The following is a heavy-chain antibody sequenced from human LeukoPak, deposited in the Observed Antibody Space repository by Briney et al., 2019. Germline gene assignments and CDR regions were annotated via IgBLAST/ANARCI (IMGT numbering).Heavy chain of an antibody. CDR1: GFTFSSYW. J-gene: IGHJ3*02. CDR3: ARDMGSTYYYDSSAQDAFDI. D-gene: IGHD3-22*01. CDR2: MKQDGSEK. V-gene: IGHV3-7*01. Sequence: LPGGSLRLSCAASGFTFSSYWMSWVRQAPGKGLEWVANMKQDGSEKYYVDSVKGRFTISRDNAKNSLYLQMNSLRAEDTAVYYCARDMGSTYYYDSSAQDAFDIWGQGTMVTVSS.